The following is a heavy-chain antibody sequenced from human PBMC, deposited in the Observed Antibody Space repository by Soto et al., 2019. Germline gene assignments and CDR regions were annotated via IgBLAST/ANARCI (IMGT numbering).Heavy chain of an antibody. CDR1: GFTFSSYS. V-gene: IGHV3-21*01. CDR3: ARFRAPLGYSSRWYFDY. J-gene: IGHJ4*02. CDR2: ISSSSSYI. D-gene: IGHD6-19*01. Sequence: GGSLRLSCAASGFTFSSYSMNWVRQAPGKGLEWVSSISSSSSYIYYADSVKGRFTISRDNAKNSLYLQMNSLRAEDTAVYYCARFRAPLGYSSRWYFDYWGQGTLVTVSS.